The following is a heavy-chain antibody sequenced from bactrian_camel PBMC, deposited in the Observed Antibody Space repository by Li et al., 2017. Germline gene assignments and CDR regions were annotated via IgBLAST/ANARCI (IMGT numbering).Heavy chain of an antibody. V-gene: IGHV3S40*01. Sequence: VQLVESGGDSVEAGGSLRLSCRASGDTSTIRYVGWFQHNGGPEREGVAAIEVDGGNTWYADSVKGRFTISRDGAKNIIALQMDSLKPEDTATYYCAADLVTDEPSLVEREYYYWGQGTQVTVS. D-gene: IGHD1*01. CDR2: IEVDGGNT. CDR3: AADLVTDEPSLVEREYYY. CDR1: GDTSTIRY. J-gene: IGHJ4*01.